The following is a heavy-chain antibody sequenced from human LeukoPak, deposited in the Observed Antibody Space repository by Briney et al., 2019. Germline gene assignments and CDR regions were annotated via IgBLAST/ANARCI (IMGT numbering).Heavy chain of an antibody. Sequence: GGSQRLSCAASGFTVSSNYMSWVRQAPGKGLEWVSVIYRGGSTYYVDSVKGRFTISRDKSKNTLYLQMNSLRAEDTAVYYCARDIVVAPAAPYMDVWGKGTTATVSS. J-gene: IGHJ6*03. D-gene: IGHD2-2*01. CDR1: GFTVSSNY. CDR3: ARDIVVAPAAPYMDV. CDR2: IYRGGST. V-gene: IGHV3-53*01.